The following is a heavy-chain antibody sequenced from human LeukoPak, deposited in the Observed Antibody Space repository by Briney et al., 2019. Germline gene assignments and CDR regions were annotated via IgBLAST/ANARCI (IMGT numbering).Heavy chain of an antibody. D-gene: IGHD6-19*01. Sequence: TGGSLRLSCAASGFTFSSYGMHWVRQAPGKGLEWVSSISSSSSYIYYADSVKGRFTISRDNAKNSLYLQMNSLRAEDTAVYYCARDSQYSSGWYFRGGYYGMDVWGQGTTVTVSS. J-gene: IGHJ6*02. CDR2: ISSSSSYI. CDR3: ARDSQYSSGWYFRGGYYGMDV. CDR1: GFTFSSYG. V-gene: IGHV3-21*01.